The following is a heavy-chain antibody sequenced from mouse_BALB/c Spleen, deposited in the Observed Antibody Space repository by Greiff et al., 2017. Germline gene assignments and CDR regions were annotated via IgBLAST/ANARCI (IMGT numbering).Heavy chain of an antibody. V-gene: IGHV2-9*02. Sequence: VQGVESGPGLVAPSQSLSITCTVSGFSLTSYGVHWVRQPPGKGLEWLGVIWAGGSTNYNSALMSRLSISKDNSKSQVFLKMNSLQTDDTAMYYCASIPKYYYGTSFAYWGQGTLVTVSA. CDR1: GFSLTSYG. J-gene: IGHJ3*01. D-gene: IGHD1-1*01. CDR2: IWAGGST. CDR3: ASIPKYYYGTSFAY.